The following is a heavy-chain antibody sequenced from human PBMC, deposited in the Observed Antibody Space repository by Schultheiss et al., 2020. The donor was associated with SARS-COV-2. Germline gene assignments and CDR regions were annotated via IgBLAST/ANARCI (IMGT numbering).Heavy chain of an antibody. CDR1: GFTFSNSD. D-gene: IGHD5-18*01. CDR3: AKDKREAGYSYGFDY. V-gene: IGHV3-35*01. Sequence: GGSLRLSCAASGFTFSNSDMNWVHQAPGKGLEWVSGVSWNGSRTHYADSVKGRFIISRDNSRNTLYLQTNSLRAEDTAVYYCAKDKREAGYSYGFDYWGLGTLVTVSS. J-gene: IGHJ4*02. CDR2: VSWNGSRT.